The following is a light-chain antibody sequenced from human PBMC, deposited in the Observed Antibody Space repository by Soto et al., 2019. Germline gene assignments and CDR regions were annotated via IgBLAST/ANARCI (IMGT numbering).Light chain of an antibody. V-gene: IGLV1-40*01. CDR2: INR. CDR3: QSYDSSLSGDV. Sequence: QPVLTQPPSVSGAPGQRVTISCTGSSSNIGAGYDVHWYQQLPGTAPKLLIYINRNRPSGVPDRFSGSKSGTSASLAITGLQAEDEADYYCQSYDSSLSGDVFGTGTKLTVL. CDR1: SSNIGAGYD. J-gene: IGLJ1*01.